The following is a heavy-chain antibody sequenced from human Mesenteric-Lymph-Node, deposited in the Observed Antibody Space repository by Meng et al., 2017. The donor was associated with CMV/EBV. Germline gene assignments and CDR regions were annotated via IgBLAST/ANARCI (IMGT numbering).Heavy chain of an antibody. Sequence: GESLKISCAASGFTFSSYAMHWVRQAPGKGLEWVAFLRPDEDYEYYADSVRGRFTISRDNSRNTLYLQINRLRAEDTAVYYCTRAPRSCPTTRCGYFDPWGRGTLVTVSS. CDR2: LRPDEDYE. V-gene: IGHV3-30*02. D-gene: IGHD1-26*01. J-gene: IGHJ2*01. CDR3: TRAPRSCPTTRCGYFDP. CDR1: GFTFSSYA.